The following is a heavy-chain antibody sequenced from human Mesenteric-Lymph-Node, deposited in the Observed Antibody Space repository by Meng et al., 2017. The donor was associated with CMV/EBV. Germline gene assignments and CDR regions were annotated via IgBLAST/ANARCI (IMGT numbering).Heavy chain of an antibody. CDR1: GFSFSGSA. CDR2: IRSKANSYAT. D-gene: IGHD5-24*01. CDR3: TRRYRDGYNYADY. V-gene: IGHV3-73*01. J-gene: IGHJ4*02. Sequence: SGFSFSGSAMHWVRQASGKGLEWVGRIRSKANSYATAYAASVKGRFTISRDDSKNTAYLQMNSLKTEDTAMYYCTRRYRDGYNYADYWGQGTLVTVSS.